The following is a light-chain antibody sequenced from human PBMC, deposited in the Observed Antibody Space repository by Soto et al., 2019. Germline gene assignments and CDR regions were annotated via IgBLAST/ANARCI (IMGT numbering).Light chain of an antibody. CDR1: QSVSSSY. CDR2: GAS. Sequence: EIVLTQSPGTLSLAPGERATLSCRASQSVSSSYLDWYQQRPGQAPRLLIYGASSRATGTPDRFSGSGSGTDFTLTISRLEPEDFAVYYCQQYDTSSWTFGQGTKVEIK. CDR3: QQYDTSSWT. V-gene: IGKV3-20*01. J-gene: IGKJ1*01.